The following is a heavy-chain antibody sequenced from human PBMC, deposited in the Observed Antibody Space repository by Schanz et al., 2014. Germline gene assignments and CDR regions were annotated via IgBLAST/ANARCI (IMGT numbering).Heavy chain of an antibody. CDR2: ISGTGGDDT. V-gene: IGHV3-23*01. CDR3: AKDISDTSGKDDY. D-gene: IGHD3-22*01. J-gene: IGHJ4*02. Sequence: DVQLLESGGGLVQPGGSLRLSCAASGFSFGTYAMSWVRQAQGKGLLWVSSISGTGGDDTYYADCMKGRFTISRDNSKNTLFLQMNSLRVEDSAIYYCAKDISDTSGKDDYWGQGTLVTVSS. CDR1: GFSFGTYA.